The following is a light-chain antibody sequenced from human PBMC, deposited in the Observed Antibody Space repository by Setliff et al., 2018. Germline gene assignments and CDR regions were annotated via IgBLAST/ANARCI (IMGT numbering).Light chain of an antibody. J-gene: IGLJ1*01. CDR3: CAYTASTTYV. V-gene: IGLV2-14*03. CDR2: AVS. Sequence: QSALAQPASVSGSPGQSITISCSGTSSDVGSYDLVSWYQQHPGKAPKLIIYAVSDRPSGVSHRFSGSKSGNTASLTISGLQADDEADYYCCAYTASTTYVFVNGTKVTVL. CDR1: SSDVGSYDL.